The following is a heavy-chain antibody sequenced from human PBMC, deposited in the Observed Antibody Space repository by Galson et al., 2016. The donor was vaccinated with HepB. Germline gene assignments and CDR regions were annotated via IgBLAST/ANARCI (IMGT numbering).Heavy chain of an antibody. CDR3: TRRTGGSPDY. D-gene: IGHD3-16*01. Sequence: SLRLSCAASGFTFSSYVMTWVRQAPGKGLEWVAALSSSCARTDYADSVKGRFIISRENSKNTVYQQMNSLGVEDTAVYYCTRRTGGSPDYWGQGTLVTVSS. V-gene: IGHV3-23*01. CDR1: GFTFSSYV. J-gene: IGHJ4*02. CDR2: LSSSCART.